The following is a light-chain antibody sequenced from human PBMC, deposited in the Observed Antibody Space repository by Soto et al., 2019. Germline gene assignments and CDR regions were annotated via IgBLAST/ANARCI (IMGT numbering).Light chain of an antibody. Sequence: EIVVTQSPGTLSLSPGERATLSCRASQTVSSSYLAWYQRKPGQAPRLLIYHAASMATGIPDRFSGSWSWSDFTLTISRLESEDFAVYYWQQYGSAITFGGGTKVEIK. V-gene: IGKV3-20*01. CDR1: QTVSSSY. CDR2: HAA. J-gene: IGKJ4*01. CDR3: QQYGSAIT.